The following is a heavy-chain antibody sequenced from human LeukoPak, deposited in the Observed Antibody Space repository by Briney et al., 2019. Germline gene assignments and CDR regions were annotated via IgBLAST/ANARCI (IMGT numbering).Heavy chain of an antibody. CDR2: ISAYNGNT. CDR1: GYAFTSYG. D-gene: IGHD6-19*01. Sequence: ASVKVSCKASGYAFTSYGISWVRQAPGQGLEWMGWISAYNGNTNYAQKLQGRVTMTTDTSTSTAYMELRSLRSDDTAVYYCARESSSGWHNWFDPWGQGTLVTVSS. V-gene: IGHV1-18*01. J-gene: IGHJ5*02. CDR3: ARESSSGWHNWFDP.